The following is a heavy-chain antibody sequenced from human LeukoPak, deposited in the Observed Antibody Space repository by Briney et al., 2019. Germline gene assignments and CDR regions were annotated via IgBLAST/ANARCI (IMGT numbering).Heavy chain of an antibody. J-gene: IGHJ4*02. CDR2: IKQDGSEK. CDR1: GFTFSSYW. Sequence: PGGSLRLSCAASGFTFSSYWMSWVRQAPGKGLEWVANIKQDGSEKYYVDSVKGRFTISRDNAKNTLYLQMNSLRAEDTAVYYCATKRDILTGYLPFDYWGQGTLVTVSS. CDR3: ATKRDILTGYLPFDY. V-gene: IGHV3-7*03. D-gene: IGHD3-9*01.